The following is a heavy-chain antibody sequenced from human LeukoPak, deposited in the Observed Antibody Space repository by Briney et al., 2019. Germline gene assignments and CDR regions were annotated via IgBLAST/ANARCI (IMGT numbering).Heavy chain of an antibody. J-gene: IGHJ5*02. CDR3: AREGQGSTGWHNWLDP. CDR1: GGTFSTYA. CDR2: IIPIAGTA. Sequence: SVKVSCKASGGTFSTYAISWVRQAPGQGLEWVGGIIPIAGTATYAQKFQGRVTITADESTTTAYMELRGLRSGDTAMYYCAREGQGSTGWHNWLDPWGRGTLVTVSS. D-gene: IGHD6-19*01. V-gene: IGHV1-69*13.